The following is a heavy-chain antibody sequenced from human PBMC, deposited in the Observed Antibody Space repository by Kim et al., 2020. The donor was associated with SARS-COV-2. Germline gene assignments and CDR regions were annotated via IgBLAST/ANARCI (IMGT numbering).Heavy chain of an antibody. V-gene: IGHV3-23*01. D-gene: IGHD3-10*01. CDR1: GFTFSSYA. J-gene: IGHJ4*02. CDR3: AKGQPEFQYGIWFGELGD. Sequence: GGSLRLSCAASGFTFSSYAMSWVRQAPGKGLEWVSAISGSGGSTYYADSVKGRFTISRDNSKNTLYLQMNSLRAEDTAVYYCAKGQPEFQYGIWFGELGDWGQGTLVTVSS. CDR2: ISGSGGST.